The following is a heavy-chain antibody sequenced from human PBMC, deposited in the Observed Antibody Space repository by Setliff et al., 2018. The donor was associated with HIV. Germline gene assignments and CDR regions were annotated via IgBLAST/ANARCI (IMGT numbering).Heavy chain of an antibody. CDR1: GFTFSNAW. J-gene: IGHJ4*02. CDR3: AAVPWGHSSLIIDH. D-gene: IGHD3-16*01. Sequence: GGSLRLSCAAAGFTFSNAWMTWVRQAPGKGLEWVARIRNKKNGGTTYYAAPVEGRFTISRDDSKNTLSLQMNSLRVEDTAVYYCAAVPWGHSSLIIDHWGQGTPVTVSS. V-gene: IGHV3-15*01. CDR2: IRNKKNGGTT.